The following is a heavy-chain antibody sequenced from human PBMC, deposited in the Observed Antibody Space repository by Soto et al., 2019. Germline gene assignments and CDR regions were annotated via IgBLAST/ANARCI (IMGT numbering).Heavy chain of an antibody. J-gene: IGHJ5*02. CDR1: GFTFTNAW. CDR2: IKRNSDGATT. CDR3: TTIMGVAGRGNWFDP. V-gene: IGHV3-15*07. Sequence: EVQLVESGGALVKPGGSLRLSCAASGFTFTNAWMNWVRQAPGKGLEWVGRIKRNSDGATTDYAAPVKGRFTISRDDSKNMLYLQMNSLKTEDTAVYYCTTIMGVAGRGNWFDPWGQGTLVTVSS. D-gene: IGHD6-19*01.